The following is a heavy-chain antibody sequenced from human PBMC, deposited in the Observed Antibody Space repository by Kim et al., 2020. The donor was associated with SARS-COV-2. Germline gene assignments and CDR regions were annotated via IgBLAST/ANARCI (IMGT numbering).Heavy chain of an antibody. CDR2: IYYSGST. CDR1: GGSISSGDYY. CDR3: ASRLLWFGELLDNWYFDL. J-gene: IGHJ2*01. Sequence: SETLSLTCTVSGGSISSGDYYWSWIRQPPGKGLEWIGYIYYSGSTYYNPSLKSRVTISVDTSKNQFSLKLSSVTAADTAVYYCASRLLWFGELLDNWYFDLWGRGTLVTVSS. V-gene: IGHV4-30-4*01. D-gene: IGHD3-10*01.